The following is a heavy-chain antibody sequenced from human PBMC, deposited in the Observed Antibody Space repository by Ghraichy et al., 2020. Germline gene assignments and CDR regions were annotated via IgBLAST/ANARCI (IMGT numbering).Heavy chain of an antibody. J-gene: IGHJ4*02. V-gene: IGHV1-2*06. CDR2: INPNSGGT. CDR3: ARGYGDYVDYFDY. CDR1: GYTFTGYY. D-gene: IGHD4-17*01. Sequence: ASVKVSCKASGYTFTGYYMHWVRQAPGQGLEWMGRINPNSGGTNYAQKFQVRVTMTRDTSISTAYMELSRLRSDDTAVYYCARGYGDYVDYFDYWGQGTLVTVSS.